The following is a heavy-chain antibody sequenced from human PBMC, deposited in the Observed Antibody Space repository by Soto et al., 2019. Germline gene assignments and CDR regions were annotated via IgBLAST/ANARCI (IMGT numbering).Heavy chain of an antibody. D-gene: IGHD3-16*01. CDR1: GGSFNTYG. J-gene: IGHJ4*02. CDR3: ARLHVPMTYGEGVFDS. Sequence: QVQLVQSGAEMMKSGSSVKVSCKVSGGSFNTYGIGWGRQAPGQGLEWMGEIIPLLGTPNYAQRFQGRVTITADESTTTAYMELSSLRSEDSAVYYCARLHVPMTYGEGVFDSWGQGTLVTVSS. V-gene: IGHV1-69*01. CDR2: IIPLLGTP.